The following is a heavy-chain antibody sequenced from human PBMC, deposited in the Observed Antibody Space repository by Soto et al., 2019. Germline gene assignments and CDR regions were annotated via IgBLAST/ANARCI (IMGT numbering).Heavy chain of an antibody. Sequence: PGESLKISCQGSGYSFTSYWISWVRQMPGKGLEWMGRIDPSDSYTNYSPSFQGHVTISADKSISTAYLQWSSLKASDTAMYYCARSELRYFDWPRGDCWGQGTLVTVSS. CDR1: GYSFTSYW. CDR2: IDPSDSYT. CDR3: ARSELRYFDWPRGDC. V-gene: IGHV5-10-1*01. D-gene: IGHD3-9*01. J-gene: IGHJ4*02.